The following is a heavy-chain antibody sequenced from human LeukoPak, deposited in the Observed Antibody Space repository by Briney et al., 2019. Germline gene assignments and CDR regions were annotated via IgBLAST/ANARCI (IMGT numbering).Heavy chain of an antibody. Sequence: GGSLRLSCAASGFTFNIYNMNWVRQAPGKGLEWVSSMTSSSSYISYADSVKGRFTISRDNAKNLLYLQMNSLRAEDTAVYYCAKWGIVVVPAPYGMDVWGQGTTVTVSS. V-gene: IGHV3-21*04. D-gene: IGHD2-2*01. CDR3: AKWGIVVVPAPYGMDV. CDR2: MTSSSSYI. J-gene: IGHJ6*02. CDR1: GFTFNIYN.